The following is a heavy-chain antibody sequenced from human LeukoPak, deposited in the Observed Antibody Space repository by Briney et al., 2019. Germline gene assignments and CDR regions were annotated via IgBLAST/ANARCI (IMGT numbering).Heavy chain of an antibody. D-gene: IGHD1-14*01. Sequence: SETLSLTCAVYGGSLRADFWSWIRQPPGKGLEWIGDIHPGGSTKYNPSLESRVAISVDTSKNQFSLRLTSVTAADTAVYYCARAPDRIRFDPWGQGALVTVSS. V-gene: IGHV4-34*01. CDR1: GGSLRADF. CDR3: ARAPDRIRFDP. CDR2: IHPGGST. J-gene: IGHJ5*02.